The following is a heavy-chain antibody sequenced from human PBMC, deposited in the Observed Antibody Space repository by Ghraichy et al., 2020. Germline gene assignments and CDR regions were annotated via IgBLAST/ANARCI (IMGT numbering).Heavy chain of an antibody. CDR1: GFTFSSYS. V-gene: IGHV3-21*01. CDR2: ISSSSSYI. CDR3: ARDLSHILTGFGFDP. J-gene: IGHJ5*02. D-gene: IGHD3-9*01. Sequence: GGSLRLSCAASGFTFSSYSMNWVRQAPGKGLEWVSSISSSSSYIYYADSIKGRFTISRDNAKNSLYLQMNSLRAEDTAVYYCARDLSHILTGFGFDPWGQGTLVTVSS.